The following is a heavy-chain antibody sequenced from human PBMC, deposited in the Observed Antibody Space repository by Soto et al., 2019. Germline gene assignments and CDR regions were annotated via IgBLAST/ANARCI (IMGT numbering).Heavy chain of an antibody. J-gene: IGHJ6*04. V-gene: IGHV1-3*01. CDR3: ATGAIALVPAHYYYVMDL. CDR2: INAGNGNT. Sequence: AAMKFSCKASGDTFTSYAMHWLRQAPLQRLEWMVWINAGNGNTKYSQKFQGRVTITRDTYASPAYMDLSSLRSEDTAVYYWATGAIALVPAHYYYVMDLWGEGITVPDSS. D-gene: IGHD2-2*01. CDR1: GDTFTSYA.